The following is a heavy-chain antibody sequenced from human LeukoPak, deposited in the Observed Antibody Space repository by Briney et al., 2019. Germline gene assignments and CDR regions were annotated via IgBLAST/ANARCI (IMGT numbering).Heavy chain of an antibody. CDR2: ISASSYYT. D-gene: IGHD3-16*02. CDR3: AREEMTYDYVWGSYRHFDY. J-gene: IGHJ4*02. Sequence: GGSLRLPCAVSGFSFSTYYMKWVRQAPGKGLEWVSSISASSYYTYYTESVRGRFTISRDNAENSLYLQMNSLRAEDTAVYYCAREEMTYDYVWGSYRHFDYWGQGTLVTVSS. CDR1: GFSFSTYY. V-gene: IGHV3-21*01.